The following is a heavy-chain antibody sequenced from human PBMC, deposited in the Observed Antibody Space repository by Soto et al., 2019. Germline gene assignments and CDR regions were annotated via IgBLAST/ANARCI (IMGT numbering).Heavy chain of an antibody. V-gene: IGHV1-8*01. CDR2: MNPESGNT. CDR3: ARGYTGYDPLFHFEY. CDR1: GYIFINYD. J-gene: IGHJ4*02. Sequence: QVQLVQSGAEVRNPGASVMLSCKTSGYIFINYDISWVRQATGQGLEWMGWMNPESGNTVYSAKFQGRVAMTRRTSTTTAYMELSSLHSDDTAIYYCARGYTGYDPLFHFEYWGQGTLVTVSS. D-gene: IGHD5-12*01.